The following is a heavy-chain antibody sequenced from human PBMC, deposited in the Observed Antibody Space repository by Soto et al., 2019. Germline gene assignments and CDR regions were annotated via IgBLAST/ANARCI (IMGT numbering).Heavy chain of an antibody. CDR2: IYYSGST. Sequence: PSETLSLTCTVSGGSISSSSYYWGWIRQPPGKGLEWIESIYYSGSTYYNPSLKSRVTISVDTSKNQFSLKLSSVTAADTAVYYCARWTYSETAFDYWGQGTLVTVSS. J-gene: IGHJ4*02. V-gene: IGHV4-39*01. D-gene: IGHD5-18*01. CDR3: ARWTYSETAFDY. CDR1: GGSISSSSYY.